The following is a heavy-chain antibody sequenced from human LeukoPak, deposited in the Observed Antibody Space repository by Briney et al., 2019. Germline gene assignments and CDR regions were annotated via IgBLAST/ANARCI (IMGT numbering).Heavy chain of an antibody. D-gene: IGHD1-26*01. CDR3: ARGPVVGANQH. Sequence: ASVKVSCKASGGTFSSYAISWVRQAPGQGLEWMGGIIPIFGTANYAQKFQGRVTITADESTSTAYMELSSPRSEDTAVYYCARGPVVGANQHWGQGTLVTVSS. V-gene: IGHV1-69*13. CDR2: IIPIFGTA. J-gene: IGHJ1*01. CDR1: GGTFSSYA.